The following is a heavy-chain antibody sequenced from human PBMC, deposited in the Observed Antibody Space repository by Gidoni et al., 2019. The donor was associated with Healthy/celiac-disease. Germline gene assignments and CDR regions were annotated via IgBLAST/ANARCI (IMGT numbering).Heavy chain of an antibody. Sequence: VKRQESGPGRVKPSETRSLTCTVSGGSVSSYYWRWIRHPPGKGLEWIGYIYYSGSTNYTPSLTSRVTISVDPSQHQFSLKLTSVTAAATAVYYCASVGDLYFDYWCQGPLVTVSS. CDR3: ASVGDLYFDY. CDR2: IYYSGST. J-gene: IGHJ4*02. CDR1: GGSVSSYY. D-gene: IGHD2-21*02. V-gene: IGHV4-59*02.